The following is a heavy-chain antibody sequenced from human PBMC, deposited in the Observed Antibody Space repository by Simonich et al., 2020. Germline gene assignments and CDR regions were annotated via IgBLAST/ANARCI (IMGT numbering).Heavy chain of an antibody. CDR3: ARHAGFAFDI. J-gene: IGHJ3*02. D-gene: IGHD6-13*01. CDR1: GGSIRSSSYY. CDR2: INYSGST. V-gene: IGHV4-39*01. Sequence: QLQLQESGPGLVKPSETLSLTCTVSGGSIRSSSYYWGWIRQPPGKGLEWIGSINYSGSTYYTPSFQSRVTISVDTSKNQFSLKLSSVTAADTAVYYCARHAGFAFDIWGQGTMVTVSS.